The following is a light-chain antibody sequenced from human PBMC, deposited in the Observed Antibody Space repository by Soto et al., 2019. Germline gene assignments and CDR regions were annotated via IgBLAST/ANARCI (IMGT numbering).Light chain of an antibody. CDR3: RQYGSWT. J-gene: IGKJ1*01. CDR1: QTISSSY. Sequence: EIVLTQSPGTLSVSPGERATLSCRASQTISSSYLAWYRQKPGQALSLLIYGTSSRATGIPDRFSGSGSGTDFKLTSSRLEPEDSAIYYCRQYGSWTFGQGTKVEIK. V-gene: IGKV3-20*01. CDR2: GTS.